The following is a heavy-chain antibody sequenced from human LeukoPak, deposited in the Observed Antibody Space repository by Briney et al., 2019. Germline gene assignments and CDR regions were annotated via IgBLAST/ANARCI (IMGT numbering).Heavy chain of an antibody. Sequence: GRSLRLSCAASGFPFSSYAMHWVRQAPGKGLEWVTIISYDGSNKYYADSVKGRFTISRDNSKNTLYLQMNSLRAEDTAVYYCAKDIQYYGSTRGAFDIWGQGTMVTVS. CDR2: ISYDGSNK. D-gene: IGHD3-10*01. J-gene: IGHJ3*02. CDR3: AKDIQYYGSTRGAFDI. CDR1: GFPFSSYA. V-gene: IGHV3-30*04.